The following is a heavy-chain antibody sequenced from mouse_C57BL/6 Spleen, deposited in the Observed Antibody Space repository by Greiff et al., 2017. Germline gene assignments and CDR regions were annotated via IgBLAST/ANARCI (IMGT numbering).Heavy chain of an antibody. Sequence: QVQLQQPGAELVMPGASVKLSCKASGYTFTSYWMHWVKQRPGQGLEWIGEIDPSDSYTNYNQKFKGKSTLTVAKSSSTAYMQLSSLTSEDSAVDYCARALTGTSWYFDVWGTGTTVTVSS. V-gene: IGHV1-69*01. D-gene: IGHD4-1*01. CDR2: IDPSDSYT. J-gene: IGHJ1*03. CDR1: GYTFTSYW. CDR3: ARALTGTSWYFDV.